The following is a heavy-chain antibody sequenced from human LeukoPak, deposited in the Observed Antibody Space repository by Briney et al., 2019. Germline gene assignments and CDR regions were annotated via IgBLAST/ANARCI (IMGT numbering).Heavy chain of an antibody. D-gene: IGHD6-13*01. CDR2: INHSGST. Sequence: SETLSLTCAVYGGSFSGYYWSWIRQPPGKGLEWIGEINHSGSTNYSPSLKSRVTISVDTSKNQFSLKLSSVTAADTAVYYCARHGTIAAAGTELDYWGQGTLVTVSS. J-gene: IGHJ4*02. V-gene: IGHV4-34*01. CDR3: ARHGTIAAAGTELDY. CDR1: GGSFSGYY.